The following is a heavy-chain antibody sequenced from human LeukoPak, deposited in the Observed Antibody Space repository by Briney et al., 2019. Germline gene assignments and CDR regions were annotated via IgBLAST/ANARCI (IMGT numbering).Heavy chain of an antibody. J-gene: IGHJ4*02. Sequence: ASVKVSCKASGYTFSNHGISWVRQAPGQGLEWMGWISAYSGSTKYGNTNYAQKFQGRVTMTTDTSTSTAYMELRSLRSDDTAVYYCATTGGGADYYDSSGPPGYYFDYWGQGTLVTVSS. CDR1: GYTFSNHG. CDR3: ATTGGGADYYDSSGPPGYYFDY. CDR2: ISAYSGSTKYGNT. D-gene: IGHD3-22*01. V-gene: IGHV1-18*01.